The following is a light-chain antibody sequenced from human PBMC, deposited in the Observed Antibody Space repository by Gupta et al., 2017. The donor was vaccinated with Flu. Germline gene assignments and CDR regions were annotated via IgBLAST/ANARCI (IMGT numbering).Light chain of an antibody. CDR2: KVS. V-gene: IGKV2-30*02. CDR1: QSLVHRNGNTY. J-gene: IGKJ2*01. Sequence: VTLGQPASISCRSSQSLVHRNGNTYLHWFHQRPGQSPRRLIYKVSNRDSGVPDRFSGSGSGTDFTLKISRVEAGDLGVYYCMQGIGCPYAFGQGTKLEI. CDR3: MQGIGCPYA.